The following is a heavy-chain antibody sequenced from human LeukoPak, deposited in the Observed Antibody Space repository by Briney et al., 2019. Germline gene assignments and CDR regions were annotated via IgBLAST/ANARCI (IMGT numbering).Heavy chain of an antibody. D-gene: IGHD6-19*01. CDR3: ARDYVKMGSGWPSDY. CDR1: GFTFSDYY. CDR2: ISSSSSYT. J-gene: IGHJ4*02. V-gene: IGHV3-11*05. Sequence: GGSLRLSCAASGFTFSDYYMSWIRQAPGKGLEWVSYISSSSSYTNYADSVKGRFTISRDNAKNSLYLQMNSLRAEDTAVYYCARDYVKMGSGWPSDYWGQGTLVTVSS.